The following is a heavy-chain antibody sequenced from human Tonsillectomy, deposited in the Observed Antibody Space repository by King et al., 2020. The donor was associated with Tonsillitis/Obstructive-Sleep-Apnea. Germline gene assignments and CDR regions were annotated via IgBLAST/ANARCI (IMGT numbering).Heavy chain of an antibody. Sequence: QLVQSGAEVNKPGESLRISCKGSGYSFTSYWITWVRQMPGKGLEWMGTMDASDSYTKYSPSFQGHVTFSVDTSISTAYLQWSSLKASDTAMYYCARHSDPGIAVAGTNYGMDVWGQGTTVTVSS. D-gene: IGHD6-19*01. V-gene: IGHV5-10-1*03. CDR3: ARHSDPGIAVAGTNYGMDV. CDR2: MDASDSYT. CDR1: GYSFTSYW. J-gene: IGHJ6*02.